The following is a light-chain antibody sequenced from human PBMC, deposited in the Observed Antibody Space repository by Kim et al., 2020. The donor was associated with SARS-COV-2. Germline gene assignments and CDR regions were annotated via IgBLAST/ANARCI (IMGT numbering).Light chain of an antibody. J-gene: IGLJ1*01. V-gene: IGLV1-40*01. CDR2: DNT. CDR3: QSYDNNLSGYV. Sequence: QSVLTQPPSVSGAPGQRITISCTGSSSNIGAGYFVHWYRLLPGTAPQLLIFDNTARPSGVPDRFSGSQSGTSASLAISGLQADDEGDYHCQSYDNNLSGYVFATGTKVTV. CDR1: SSNIGAGYF.